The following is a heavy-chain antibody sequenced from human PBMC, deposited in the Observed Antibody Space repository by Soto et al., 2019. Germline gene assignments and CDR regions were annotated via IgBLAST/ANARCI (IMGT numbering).Heavy chain of an antibody. CDR2: ISGSGGST. Sequence: EVQLLESGGGLVQPGGSLRLSCAASGFTFSSYAMSWVRQAPGKGLEWVSAISGSGGSTYYADSVKGRFTISRDNSKNTQYLQMKSLRAEDTAVYYCAKDRVSVVAATLFDYWGQGTLVTVSS. D-gene: IGHD2-15*01. V-gene: IGHV3-23*01. CDR1: GFTFSSYA. CDR3: AKDRVSVVAATLFDY. J-gene: IGHJ4*02.